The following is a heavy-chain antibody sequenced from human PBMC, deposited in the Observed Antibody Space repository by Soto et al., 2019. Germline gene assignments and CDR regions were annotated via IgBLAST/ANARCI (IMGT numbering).Heavy chain of an antibody. CDR3: AKKGSGCSSTSCYTPDWFDP. CDR2: ISYDGSNK. CDR1: GFTFSSYG. Sequence: LRLSCAASGFTFSSYGMHWVRQAPGKGLEWVAVISYDGSNKYYADSVKGRFTISRDNSKNTLYLQMNSLRAEDTAVYYCAKKGSGCSSTSCYTPDWFDPWGQGTLVTVSS. J-gene: IGHJ5*02. V-gene: IGHV3-30*18. D-gene: IGHD2-2*02.